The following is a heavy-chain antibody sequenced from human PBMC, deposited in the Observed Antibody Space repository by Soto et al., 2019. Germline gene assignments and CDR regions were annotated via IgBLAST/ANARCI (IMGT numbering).Heavy chain of an antibody. D-gene: IGHD5-12*01. CDR2: ISIGGDKT. Sequence: EVQLLESGGDLIQPGGSLRLSCAASGFTFSSNSFTWVRQAPGKGLEYVSGISIGGDKTWHADSVKGRVTVSRDNSKNTVYLQMNSLRVDDTAVYYCAKWDGYGDHWGQGTLVTVSS. J-gene: IGHJ5*02. CDR3: AKWDGYGDH. CDR1: GFTFSSNS. V-gene: IGHV3-23*01.